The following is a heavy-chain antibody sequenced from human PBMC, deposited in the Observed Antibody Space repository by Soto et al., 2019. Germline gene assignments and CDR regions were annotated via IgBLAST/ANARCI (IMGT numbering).Heavy chain of an antibody. CDR1: GGSFSGYY. Sequence: SETLSLTCAVYGGSFSGYYWSWIRQPPGKGLEWIGEFNHSGSTNYNPSRKRRVTISVNTSKDQFSLKLSSGTAADTAVYSCARGDVIVSFDYWGQGTLVTVSS. CDR2: FNHSGST. J-gene: IGHJ4*02. V-gene: IGHV4-34*01. D-gene: IGHD2-21*01. CDR3: ARGDVIVSFDY.